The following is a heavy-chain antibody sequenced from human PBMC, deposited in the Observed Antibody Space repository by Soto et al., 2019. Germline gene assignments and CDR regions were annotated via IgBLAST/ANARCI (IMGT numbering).Heavy chain of an antibody. CDR1: GGSISSYY. J-gene: IGHJ4*02. Sequence: PSETLSLTCTVSGGSISSYYWSWIRQPPGKGLEWIGYIYYSGSTNYNPSLKSRVTISVDTSKNQFSLKLSSVTAADTAVYYCAAGYSSGWYDWGDFDYWGQGTQVTVSS. D-gene: IGHD6-19*01. CDR2: IYYSGST. CDR3: AAGYSSGWYDWGDFDY. V-gene: IGHV4-59*13.